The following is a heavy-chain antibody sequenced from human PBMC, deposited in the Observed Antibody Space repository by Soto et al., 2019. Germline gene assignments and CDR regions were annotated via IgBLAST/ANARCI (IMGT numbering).Heavy chain of an antibody. V-gene: IGHV3-7*03. D-gene: IGHD5-18*01. J-gene: IGHJ4*02. CDR1: GISTSSYW. CDR2: IKKDGSEK. Sequence: PGGSLRFSCAASGISTSSYWMGWVRQAPGRGLEWVASIKKDGSEKYYMDSLKGRFTISRDNALNSLYLQMNSLRAEDTAVYFCVTGYHSDYWGQGTLVTVSS. CDR3: VTGYHSDY.